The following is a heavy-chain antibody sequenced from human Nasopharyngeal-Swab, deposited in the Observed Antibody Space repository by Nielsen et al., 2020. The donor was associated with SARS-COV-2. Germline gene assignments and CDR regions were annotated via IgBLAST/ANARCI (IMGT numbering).Heavy chain of an antibody. J-gene: IGHJ4*02. Sequence: LRLSCTVSGGSISTYYWSWIRQPPGKGLEWIGYVYHSGSTDYNPSLKSRVTISVDTSKNQFSLKLGSVTAADTAVYYCARYNILTGWGYWGQGTLVTVSS. V-gene: IGHV4-59*01. CDR3: ARYNILTGWGY. D-gene: IGHD3-9*01. CDR2: VYHSGST. CDR1: GGSISTYY.